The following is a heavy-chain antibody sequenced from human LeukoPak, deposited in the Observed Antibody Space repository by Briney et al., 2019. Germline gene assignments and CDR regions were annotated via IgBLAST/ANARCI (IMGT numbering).Heavy chain of an antibody. CDR3: ARGGYSSSWYDYYYGMDV. CDR2: MNPNSGNT. Sequence: ASVKASCKASGYTFTSYDINWVRQATGQGLEWMGWMNPNSGNTGYAQKFQGRVTMTRNTSISTAYMELSSLRSEDTAVYYCARGGYSSSWYDYYYGMDVWGQGTTVTVSS. CDR1: GYTFTSYD. V-gene: IGHV1-8*01. J-gene: IGHJ6*02. D-gene: IGHD6-13*01.